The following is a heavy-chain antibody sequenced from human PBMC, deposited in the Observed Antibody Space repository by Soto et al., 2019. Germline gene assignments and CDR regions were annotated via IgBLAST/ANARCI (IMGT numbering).Heavy chain of an antibody. J-gene: IGHJ3*01. Sequence: GGSLRLSCAASGFTFSSYAMHWVRQAPGKGLEWVALISSDGSIKNSADSVKGRLTISRDNSQNTLYLQVNSLRAEDTAVYYCARDKGLAMIVRSGFDLWGQGTMVTVSS. CDR3: ARDKGLAMIVRSGFDL. D-gene: IGHD3-22*01. CDR1: GFTFSSYA. CDR2: ISSDGSIK. V-gene: IGHV3-30-3*01.